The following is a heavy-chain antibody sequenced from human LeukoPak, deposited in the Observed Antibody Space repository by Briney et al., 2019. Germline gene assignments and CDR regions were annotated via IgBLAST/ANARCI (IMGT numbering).Heavy chain of an antibody. CDR3: ARARCSGGSCFFATRYYFDY. V-gene: IGHV3-66*01. CDR1: GFTVSSNY. Sequence: GGSLRLSWAASGFTVSSNYMSWVRQAPGKGLEWVSVIYSGGSTYYADSVKGRFTISRDNSKNTLYLQMNSLRAEDTAVYYCARARCSGGSCFFATRYYFDYWGQGTLVTVSS. J-gene: IGHJ4*02. CDR2: IYSGGST. D-gene: IGHD2-15*01.